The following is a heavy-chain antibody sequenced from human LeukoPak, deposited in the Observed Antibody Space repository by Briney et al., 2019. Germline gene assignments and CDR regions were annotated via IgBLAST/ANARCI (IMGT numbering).Heavy chain of an antibody. CDR1: GGSISSYY. CDR3: ARDYYDSSENAFDI. J-gene: IGHJ3*02. CDR2: IYYSGST. V-gene: IGHV4-59*01. Sequence: SETLPLTCTVSGGSISSYYWSWIRQPPGKGLEWIGYIYYSGSTNYNPSLKSRVTISVDTSKNQFSLKLSSVTDADTAVYYCARDYYDSSENAFDIWGQGTMVTVSS. D-gene: IGHD3-22*01.